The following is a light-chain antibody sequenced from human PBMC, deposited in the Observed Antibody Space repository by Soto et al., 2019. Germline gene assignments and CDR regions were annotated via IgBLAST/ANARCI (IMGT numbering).Light chain of an antibody. CDR2: KAS. Sequence: DIQMTQSPSTLSASVGDRVTITCRASQSISSWLAWDQQKPGKAPKLLIYKASSLEGGVPSRFSGSGSGTDFTLTISSLPPDDFATYYCQQYHSYSLTFGGGTKVDI. CDR3: QQYHSYSLT. J-gene: IGKJ4*01. V-gene: IGKV1-5*03. CDR1: QSISSW.